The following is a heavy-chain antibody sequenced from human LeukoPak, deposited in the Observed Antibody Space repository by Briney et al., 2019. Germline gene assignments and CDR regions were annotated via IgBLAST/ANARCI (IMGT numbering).Heavy chain of an antibody. J-gene: IGHJ4*02. CDR3: VKHYDSRGSIFDY. CDR1: GFTFSSLY. V-gene: IGHV3-23*01. Sequence: PGGSLRLSCAASGFTFSSLYMAWVRQAPGRALEWVSAIPGDGRDTVYADSVKGRFTISRDNSKNTLYLQMDSLKAEDTAIYYCVKHYDSRGSIFDYWGQGSLVSVSS. D-gene: IGHD3-22*01. CDR2: IPGDGRDT.